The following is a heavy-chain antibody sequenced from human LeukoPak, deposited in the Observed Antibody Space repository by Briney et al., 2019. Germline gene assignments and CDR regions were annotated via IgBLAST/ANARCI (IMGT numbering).Heavy chain of an antibody. V-gene: IGHV4-59*01. CDR2: IYYSGST. J-gene: IGHJ4*02. Sequence: SETLSLTCTVSGGSISSYHWSWIRQPPGKGLEWIGYIYYSGSTNYNPSLKSRVTISVDTSKNQFSLKLSSVTAADTAVYYCARDHRYCSGGSCYYFDYWGQGTLVTVSS. D-gene: IGHD2-15*01. CDR3: ARDHRYCSGGSCYYFDY. CDR1: GGSISSYH.